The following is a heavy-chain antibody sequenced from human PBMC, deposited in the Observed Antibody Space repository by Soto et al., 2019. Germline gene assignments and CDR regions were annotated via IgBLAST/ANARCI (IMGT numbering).Heavy chain of an antibody. V-gene: IGHV1-69*13. J-gene: IGHJ6*02. D-gene: IGHD6-19*01. CDR3: ARVGGTDYYGMDV. CDR2: IIPIFGTA. CDR1: GGTFSSYA. Sequence: ASVKVSCKASGGTFSSYAISWVRQAPGQGLEWMGGIIPIFGTANYAQKFQGRVTITADESTSTAYMELSRLRSDDTAVYYCARVGGTDYYGMDVWGQGTTVTVSS.